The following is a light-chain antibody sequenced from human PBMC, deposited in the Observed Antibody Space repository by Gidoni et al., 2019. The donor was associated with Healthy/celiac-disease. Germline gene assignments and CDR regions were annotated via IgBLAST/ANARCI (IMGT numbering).Light chain of an antibody. V-gene: IGKV3-20*01. Sequence: EIVLTQSPGTLSLSPGERATLSCRASQSVSSSYLAWYQQKPGQAPRLLLYGASSRATGIPDRFSGSGSGTDFTLTISRLEHEDVAVYYCQQYGSSPRTFXQXTKVEIK. CDR1: QSVSSSY. CDR2: GAS. CDR3: QQYGSSPRT. J-gene: IGKJ1*01.